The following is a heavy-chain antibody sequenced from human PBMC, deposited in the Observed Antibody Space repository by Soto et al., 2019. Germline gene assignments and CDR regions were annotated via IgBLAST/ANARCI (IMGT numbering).Heavy chain of an antibody. CDR1: GGSFSDYY. CDR3: VREAYIGYGHAIDH. D-gene: IGHD5-12*01. V-gene: IGHV4-34*01. J-gene: IGHJ4*02. CDR2: INHARRT. Sequence: SETLSLTCAVSGGSFSDYYWSWIRQPPGKGLEWIGEINHARRTNYNPSLKSRVTISVDTSKNQFSLRLTSVTAADTAIYYCVREAYIGYGHAIDHWGQGTLVTVSS.